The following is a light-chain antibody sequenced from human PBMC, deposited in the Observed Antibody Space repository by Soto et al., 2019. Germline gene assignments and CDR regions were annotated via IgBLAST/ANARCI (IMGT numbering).Light chain of an antibody. CDR2: GAS. Sequence: EIVLTQSPGTLSLSPGERATLSCRASQSVSSSYLAWYQQKPGQAPRLLIYGASSRATGIPDRFSGSGSGTDFTLIISRLAPEDFAVYYCQQYGSSPRFTFGPGTKLDIK. V-gene: IGKV3-20*01. CDR1: QSVSSSY. J-gene: IGKJ3*01. CDR3: QQYGSSPRFT.